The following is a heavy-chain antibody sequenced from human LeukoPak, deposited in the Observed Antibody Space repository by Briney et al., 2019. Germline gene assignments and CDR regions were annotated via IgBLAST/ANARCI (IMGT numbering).Heavy chain of an antibody. CDR3: ARDWALDY. Sequence: GGSLRLSCAASGFTFSSYTMNWVRQAPGKGLEWLSYISSSAGTIYYADSVKGRFTVSRDNAKNSLFLQMNSLRAEDTAIYYCARDWALDYWGLGTLVSVSS. CDR2: ISSSAGTI. V-gene: IGHV3-48*04. CDR1: GFTFSSYT. J-gene: IGHJ4*02. D-gene: IGHD7-27*01.